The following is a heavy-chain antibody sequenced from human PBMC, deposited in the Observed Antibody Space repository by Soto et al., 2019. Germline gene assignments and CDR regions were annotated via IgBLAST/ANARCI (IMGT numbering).Heavy chain of an antibody. J-gene: IGHJ4*02. V-gene: IGHV5-10-1*01. CDR3: ARHSSSSSLYYFDY. D-gene: IGHD6-13*01. CDR1: GYSFTRYW. CDR2: IDPSDSYT. Sequence: PGGDLKLSCKGSGYSFTRYWSSWVRQMPGKGLEWMGRIDPSDSYTNYSPSFHGHGPISVDKSISTAYLQWSSLKASDTAMYFCARHSSSSSLYYFDYWGQGALVTVSS.